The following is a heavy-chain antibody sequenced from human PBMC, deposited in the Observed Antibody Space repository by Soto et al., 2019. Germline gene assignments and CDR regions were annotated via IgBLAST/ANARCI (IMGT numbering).Heavy chain of an antibody. D-gene: IGHD3-10*01. V-gene: IGHV4-59*01. CDR1: GGSISSYY. J-gene: IGHJ4*02. Sequence: PSETLSLTCTVSGGSISSYYWSWIRQPPGKGLEWIGYIYYSGSTNYNPSLKSRVTISVDTSKNQFSLKLSSVTAADTAVYYCARGLSTTMVRGVIQLTNPWYFDYWGRGTLVTVSS. CDR2: IYYSGST. CDR3: ARGLSTTMVRGVIQLTNPWYFDY.